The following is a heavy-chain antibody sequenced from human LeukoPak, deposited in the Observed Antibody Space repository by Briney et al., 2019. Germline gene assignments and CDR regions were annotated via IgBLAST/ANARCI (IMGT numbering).Heavy chain of an antibody. CDR2: MHYSGST. J-gene: IGHJ4*02. CDR1: GGSVSRGIYY. V-gene: IGHV4-61*01. CDR3: ARVAIAGTGPDC. Sequence: SETLSLTCTVSGGSVSRGIYYWRWIRQPPGKGLEWIGFMHYSGSTSHHPSLKSRVTISVDTSNNQLSLKLSSVTAADTAVYYCARVAIAGTGPDCWGQGTLVTVSS. D-gene: IGHD6-13*01.